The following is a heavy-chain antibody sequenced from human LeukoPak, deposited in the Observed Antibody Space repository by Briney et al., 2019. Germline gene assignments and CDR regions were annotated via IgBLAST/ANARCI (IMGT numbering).Heavy chain of an antibody. J-gene: IGHJ4*02. Sequence: GGSLRLSCAPSGFAISGNYMSWVRQAPGRGLEWVSISYNDESTSYADSVKGRFTISRDTSKNTLYLQMNGLGAEDTAVYYCVALYDYWGQGTLVTVSS. V-gene: IGHV3-66*01. D-gene: IGHD2-15*01. CDR3: VALYDY. CDR2: SYNDEST. CDR1: GFAISGNY.